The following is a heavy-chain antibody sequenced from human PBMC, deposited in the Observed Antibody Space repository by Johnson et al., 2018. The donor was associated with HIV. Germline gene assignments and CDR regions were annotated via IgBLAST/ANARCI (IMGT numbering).Heavy chain of an antibody. Sequence: VQLVESGGGLVQPGGSLRLSCAVSGFTFSNHHMTWVRQAPGKGLEWVANINQDGSDKYYVDSVKGRFTISRDNAQNSLYLQMGSLRVEDMAVYYCARSDVDIVATILFDIWGQGTMVTVSS. J-gene: IGHJ3*02. V-gene: IGHV3-7*01. CDR1: GFTFSNHH. CDR2: INQDGSDK. D-gene: IGHD5-12*01. CDR3: ARSDVDIVATILFDI.